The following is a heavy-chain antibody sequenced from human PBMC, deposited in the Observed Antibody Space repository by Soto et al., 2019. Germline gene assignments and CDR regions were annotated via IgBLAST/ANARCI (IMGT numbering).Heavy chain of an antibody. Sequence: GGSLRLSCAASGFTFSSYAMSWVRRAPGKGLEWVSAISGSGGSTYYADSVKGRFTISRDNSKNTLYLQMNSLRAEDTAVYYCAKAPILEWLLSHFDYWGQGTLVTVSS. CDR1: GFTFSSYA. CDR3: AKAPILEWLLSHFDY. V-gene: IGHV3-23*01. D-gene: IGHD3-3*01. J-gene: IGHJ4*02. CDR2: ISGSGGST.